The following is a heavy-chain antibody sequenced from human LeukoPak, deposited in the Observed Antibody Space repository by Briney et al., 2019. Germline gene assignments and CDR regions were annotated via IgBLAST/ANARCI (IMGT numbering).Heavy chain of an antibody. J-gene: IGHJ3*02. V-gene: IGHV3-74*01. CDR3: VRGQEVWELLPDDGFDM. CDR1: RLTFSAYW. CDR2: INPDLGVT. D-gene: IGHD2-15*01. Sequence: GRALRLSPAASRLTFSAYWLPWGRQTPGKGLMWVSRINPDLGVTSSADSVKGRFTISRDNAENTLYLRMNSLRREDTAVYYCVRGQEVWELLPDDGFDMWGQGTKVTVAS.